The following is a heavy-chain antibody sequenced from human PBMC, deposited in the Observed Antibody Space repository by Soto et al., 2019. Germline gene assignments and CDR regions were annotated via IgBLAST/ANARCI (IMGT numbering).Heavy chain of an antibody. J-gene: IGHJ4*02. CDR1: GFTFSSYW. D-gene: IGHD3-22*01. CDR3: ARDLGSSGYEPPDY. CDR2: IKQDGSEK. Sequence: QRLSCAASGFTFSSYWMSWVRQAPGKGLEWVANIKQDGSEKYYVDSVKGRFTISRDNAKNSLYLQMNSLRAEDTAVYYCARDLGSSGYEPPDYWGQGTLVTVSS. V-gene: IGHV3-7*01.